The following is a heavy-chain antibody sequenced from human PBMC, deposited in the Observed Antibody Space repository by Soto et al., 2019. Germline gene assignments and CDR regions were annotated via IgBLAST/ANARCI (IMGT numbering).Heavy chain of an antibody. CDR1: GFTFNNYA. D-gene: IGHD3-22*01. CDR3: ARVGVSGYSLNDY. J-gene: IGHJ4*02. Sequence: EVQLLESGGGLVQPGGSLRLSCTASGFTFNNYAMTWVRQAPGKGLEWVSGISNTGGSTYFADPVKSRFTISRDYSKNTLHLQMNSLRAEDTAVYYCARVGVSGYSLNDYWGQGTLVTVSS. CDR2: ISNTGGST. V-gene: IGHV3-23*01.